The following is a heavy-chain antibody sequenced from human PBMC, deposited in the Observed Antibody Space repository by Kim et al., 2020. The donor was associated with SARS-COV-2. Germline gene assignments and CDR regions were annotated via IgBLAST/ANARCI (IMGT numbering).Heavy chain of an antibody. CDR2: IWYDGSNK. CDR3: ARDQGSSWRLFLLYGMDV. J-gene: IGHJ6*02. CDR1: GFTFSSYG. D-gene: IGHD6-13*01. Sequence: GGSLRLSCAASGFTFSSYGMHWVRQAPGKGLEWVAVIWYDGSNKYYADSVKGRFTISRDNSKNTLYLQMNSLRAEDTAVYYCARDQGSSWRLFLLYGMDVWGQGTTVTVSS. V-gene: IGHV3-33*01.